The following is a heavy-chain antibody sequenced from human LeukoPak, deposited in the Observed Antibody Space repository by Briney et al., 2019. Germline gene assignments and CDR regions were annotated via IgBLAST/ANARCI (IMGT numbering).Heavy chain of an antibody. CDR2: MNPNNGRT. CDR3: ARGQWDSYGVWYFDH. CDR1: GYMFTTYD. Sequence: ASVKVSCKASGYMFTTYDMNWVRQASGQGPEWMGWMNPNNGRTGYAQKFQGRVTISRDTSTDTAYMELNSLTFEDTAVYYCARGQWDSYGVWYFDHWGQGTLVTVSS. J-gene: IGHJ4*02. D-gene: IGHD5-18*01. V-gene: IGHV1-8*03.